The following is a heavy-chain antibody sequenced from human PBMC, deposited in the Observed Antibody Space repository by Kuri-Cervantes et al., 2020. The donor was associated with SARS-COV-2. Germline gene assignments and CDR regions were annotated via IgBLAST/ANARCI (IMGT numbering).Heavy chain of an antibody. CDR2: ISSSSSYI. CDR3: ARDYYDSSGYLGGDAFDI. Sequence: GGSLRLSCAASGFTFSSYSMNWVRQAPGKGLEWVSSISSSSSYIYYADSVKGRFTISRDNAKNSLYLQMNSLRAEDTAVYYCARDYYDSSGYLGGDAFDIWGQGTMVTVSS. V-gene: IGHV3-21*01. D-gene: IGHD3-22*01. J-gene: IGHJ3*02. CDR1: GFTFSSYS.